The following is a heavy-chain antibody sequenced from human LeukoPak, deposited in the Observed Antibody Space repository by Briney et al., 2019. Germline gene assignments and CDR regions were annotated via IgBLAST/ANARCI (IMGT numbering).Heavy chain of an antibody. J-gene: IGHJ4*02. CDR2: ISSSGSTI. CDR1: GFTFSSYE. Sequence: GGSLRLSCAAAGFTFSSYEMNWVRRAPGKGLEWVSYISSSGSTIYYADSVQGRFTISRDNAKNSLYLQMNSLRAEDTAIYYCARGAATNLWPSDYWGQGTLVTVSS. V-gene: IGHV3-48*03. D-gene: IGHD3-10*01. CDR3: ARGAATNLWPSDY.